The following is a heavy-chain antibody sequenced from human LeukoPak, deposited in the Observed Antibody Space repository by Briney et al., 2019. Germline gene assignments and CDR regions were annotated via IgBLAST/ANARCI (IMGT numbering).Heavy chain of an antibody. D-gene: IGHD6-19*01. Sequence: SQTLSLTCAVSGGSISSGGYSWSWIRQPPGKGLEWIGYIYHSGSTYYNPSLKSRVTISVDRSKNQFSLKLSSVTAADTAVYYCARLSGGWYGGFDYWGQGTLVTVSS. V-gene: IGHV4-30-2*01. CDR1: GGSISSGGYS. CDR3: ARLSGGWYGGFDY. CDR2: IYHSGST. J-gene: IGHJ4*02.